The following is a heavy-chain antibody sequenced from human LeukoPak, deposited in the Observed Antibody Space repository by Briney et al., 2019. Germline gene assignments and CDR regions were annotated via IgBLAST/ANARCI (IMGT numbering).Heavy chain of an antibody. D-gene: IGHD5-18*01. CDR2: ISSSSSTI. CDR3: ARDHVDTAMVTNLDY. J-gene: IGHJ4*02. CDR1: GFTFSSYS. V-gene: IGHV3-48*01. Sequence: PGGSLRLSCAASGFTFSSYSMNWVRQAPGKGLEWVSYISSSSSTIYYADSVKGRFTISRDNAKNSLYLQMNSPRAEDTAVYYCARDHVDTAMVTNLDYWGQGTLVTVSS.